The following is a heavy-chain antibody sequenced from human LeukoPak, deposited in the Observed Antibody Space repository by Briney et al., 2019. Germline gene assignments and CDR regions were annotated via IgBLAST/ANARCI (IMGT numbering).Heavy chain of an antibody. J-gene: IGHJ5*01. CDR2: IYPGDSDT. V-gene: IGHV5-51*01. CDR1: GYRFTNYW. D-gene: IGHD2-8*01. CDR3: ARHNERGRREFDS. Sequence: GESLKISCKGSGYRFTNYWIGWVRQIPGKGLEWIGIIYPGDSDTSYSPSFQGQVAISADKSVSTTYLQWSSLKASDTALYYCARHNERGRREFDSWGQGTLVTVSS.